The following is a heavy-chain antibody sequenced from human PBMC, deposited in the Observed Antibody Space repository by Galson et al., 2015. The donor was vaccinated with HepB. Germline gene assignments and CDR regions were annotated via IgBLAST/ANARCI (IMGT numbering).Heavy chain of an antibody. Sequence: SVKVSCKASGGTFSSYSISWVRQAPGQGLEWMGGIIPISDTTSYAQKFQGRVTVTADKSTTTVHMELSSLRSEDMAVYYCARDQGIAARGYLDYWGQGTLVTVPS. D-gene: IGHD6-6*01. CDR2: IIPISDTT. J-gene: IGHJ4*02. V-gene: IGHV1-69*06. CDR1: GGTFSSYS. CDR3: ARDQGIAARGYLDY.